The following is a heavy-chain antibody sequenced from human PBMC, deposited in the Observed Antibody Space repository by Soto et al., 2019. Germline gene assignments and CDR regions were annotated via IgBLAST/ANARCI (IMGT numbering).Heavy chain of an antibody. CDR3: ARTVNYDRSGYNHYWFEP. CDR1: VDSISSGGYY. D-gene: IGHD3-22*01. V-gene: IGHV4-31*03. CDR2: IYYSGST. J-gene: IGHJ5*02. Sequence: SETLSLTCTFSVDSISSGGYYWSWIRQHPWKGLEWIGYIYYSGSTYYNPSLKSRVTISVDTSKNQFSLKLSSVTAADTAVYYCARTVNYDRSGYNHYWFEPWGQGTLVQVTS.